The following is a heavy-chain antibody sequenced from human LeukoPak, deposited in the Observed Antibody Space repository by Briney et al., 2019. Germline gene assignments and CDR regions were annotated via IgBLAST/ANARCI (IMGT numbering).Heavy chain of an antibody. D-gene: IGHD3-3*01. J-gene: IGHJ6*03. CDR1: GFSFSTYA. Sequence: GGSLRLSCAASGFSFSTYAVHWVRQAPGKGLEFVSAISSNGVSTYYAISVKGRFTISRDNSKSTLYLQVGSLRAEDMAVYYCAREGITIFAMDVWGKGTTVTVSS. V-gene: IGHV3-64*01. CDR3: AREGITIFAMDV. CDR2: ISSNGVST.